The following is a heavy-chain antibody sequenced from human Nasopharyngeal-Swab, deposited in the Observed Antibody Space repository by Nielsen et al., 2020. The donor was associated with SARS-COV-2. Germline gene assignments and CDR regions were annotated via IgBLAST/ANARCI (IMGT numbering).Heavy chain of an antibody. CDR3: ARMDAATDF. V-gene: IGHV4-59*08. J-gene: IGHJ4*02. CDR2: VYHTGGT. D-gene: IGHD2-15*01. Sequence: RQAPGKGLEWVGYVYHTGGTSYNPSLKSRVTISLDTSKKQFSLRLTSVTPADTAIYYCARMDAATDFWGQGTLVTVSS.